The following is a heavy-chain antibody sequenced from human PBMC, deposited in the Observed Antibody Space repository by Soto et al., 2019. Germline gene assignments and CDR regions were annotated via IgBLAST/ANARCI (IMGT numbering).Heavy chain of an antibody. Sequence: PSETLSLTCAVSGGSISRGGYSWSWIRQPPGKGLEWIGYIYHSGSTYYNPSLKSRVTISVDRSKNQFSLKLSSVTAADTAVYYCAGGYSSSWYRFDYWGQGTLVTVSP. CDR3: AGGYSSSWYRFDY. D-gene: IGHD6-13*01. CDR2: IYHSGST. V-gene: IGHV4-30-2*01. CDR1: GGSISRGGYS. J-gene: IGHJ4*02.